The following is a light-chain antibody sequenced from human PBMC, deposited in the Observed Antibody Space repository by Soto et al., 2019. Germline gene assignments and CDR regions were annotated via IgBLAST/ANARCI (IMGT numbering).Light chain of an antibody. CDR2: EVS. J-gene: IGLJ2*01. V-gene: IGLV2-14*01. Sequence: QSALTQPPSASGSPGQSVTISCTGTSDDVGGYNYVSWYQQHPGKAPKLMIYEVSNRPSGLSNRFSGSKSGNTASLTISGLQAEDEADYYCSSYTTTSTLVFGGGTQLTVL. CDR1: SDDVGGYNY. CDR3: SSYTTTSTLV.